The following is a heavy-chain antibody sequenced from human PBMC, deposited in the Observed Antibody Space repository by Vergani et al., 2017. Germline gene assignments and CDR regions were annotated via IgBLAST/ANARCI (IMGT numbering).Heavy chain of an antibody. CDR3: ATHWDRHAFDI. Sequence: QVQLQESGPGLVKPSETLSLTCTVSGGSISSYYWSWTRQPPGKGLEWIGYIYYSGNTNYNPSLKSRVTISVDTSKNQFSLKLSSVTAADTAVYYCATHWDRHAFDIWGQGTMVTGSS. J-gene: IGHJ3*02. D-gene: IGHD7-27*01. V-gene: IGHV4-59*01. CDR2: IYYSGNT. CDR1: GGSISSYY.